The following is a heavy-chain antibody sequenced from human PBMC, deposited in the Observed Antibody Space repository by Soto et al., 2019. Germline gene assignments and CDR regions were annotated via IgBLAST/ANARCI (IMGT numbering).Heavy chain of an antibody. Sequence: GGSLRLSCAASGFTFSCYSMNLARQAPGKGLEWVSYISSTSSTIDYADSVKGRFTISRENAKNSLYLQMNSLKTEDTAVYYCTPLGHSSGGGCHDNDAFDIWGQGTMVTVSS. CDR1: GFTFSCYS. V-gene: IGHV3-48*01. J-gene: IGHJ3*02. CDR2: ISSTSSTI. CDR3: TPLGHSSGGGCHDNDAFDI. D-gene: IGHD2-15*01.